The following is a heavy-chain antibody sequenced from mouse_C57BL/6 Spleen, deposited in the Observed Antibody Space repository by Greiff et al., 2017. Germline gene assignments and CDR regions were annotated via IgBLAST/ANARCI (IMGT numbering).Heavy chain of an antibody. D-gene: IGHD3-3*01. V-gene: IGHV1-76*01. CDR1: GYTFTDYY. CDR2: IYPGSGNT. CDR3: ARGEGHWYFGV. J-gene: IGHJ1*03. Sequence: QVQLKESGAELVRPGASVKLSCKASGYTFTDYYINWVKQRPGQGLEWIARIYPGSGNTYYNEKFKGKATLTAEKSSSTAYMQLSSLTSEDSAVYFCARGEGHWYFGVWGTGTTVTGSS.